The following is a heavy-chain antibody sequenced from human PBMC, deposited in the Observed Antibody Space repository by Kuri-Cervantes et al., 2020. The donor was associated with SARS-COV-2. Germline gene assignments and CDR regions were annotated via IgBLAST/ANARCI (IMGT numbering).Heavy chain of an antibody. D-gene: IGHD4-17*01. Sequence: GGSLRLSCAASGFTFSSYAMHWVRQAPGKGLEWVAVISYDGSNKYYADSVKGRFTISRDNSKNTLYLQMNSLRAEDTAVYYCAKRMNDYGDMRDYWGQGTLVTVSS. CDR1: GFTFSSYA. CDR3: AKRMNDYGDMRDY. CDR2: ISYDGSNK. J-gene: IGHJ4*02. V-gene: IGHV3-30-3*02.